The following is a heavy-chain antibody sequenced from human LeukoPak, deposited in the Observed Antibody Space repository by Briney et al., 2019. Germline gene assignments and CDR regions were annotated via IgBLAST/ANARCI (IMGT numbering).Heavy chain of an antibody. Sequence: GGSLRLSCAASGFIFSSYGMHWVRQAPDKGLEWVAFIRYDGSRKYYADSVKGRFTISRDNSKNTLYLQMNSLRAEDTAMYYCAKVSLNMVNDAFDIWGQGTMASVSS. D-gene: IGHD4/OR15-4a*01. J-gene: IGHJ3*02. V-gene: IGHV3-30*02. CDR2: IRYDGSRK. CDR3: AKVSLNMVNDAFDI. CDR1: GFIFSSYG.